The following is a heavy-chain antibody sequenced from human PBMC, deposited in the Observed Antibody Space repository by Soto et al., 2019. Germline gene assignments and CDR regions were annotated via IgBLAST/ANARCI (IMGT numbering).Heavy chain of an antibody. CDR2: IYYSGST. J-gene: IGHJ4*02. V-gene: IGHV4-39*01. D-gene: IGHD1-1*01. Sequence: QMQLQESGPGLVKPSETLSLTCTVSGGSISRNSYYWGWIRQPPGKGLEWIGSIYYSGSTYYNPSLKSRVTTSVDPSKNQSSLKLSSVTAADTAVYYCARHDWNGVDYWGQGTLVTVSS. CDR3: ARHDWNGVDY. CDR1: GGSISRNSYY.